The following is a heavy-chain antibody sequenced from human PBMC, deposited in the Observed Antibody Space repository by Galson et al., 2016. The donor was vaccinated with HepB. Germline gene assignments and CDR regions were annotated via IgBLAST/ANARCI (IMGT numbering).Heavy chain of an antibody. CDR3: TRDEYGVSSAIARYFFDY. CDR1: GFRFGDYA. Sequence: SLRLSCAASGFRFGDYAMSWFRQAPGKGLEWVGIIRSKDYGGTPDYAASVKGRFTISRDDSKSIASLQMNSLKTEDTAVYYCTRDEYGVSSAIARYFFDYWGQGTLVTVSS. CDR2: IRSKDYGGTP. J-gene: IGHJ4*02. V-gene: IGHV3-49*03. D-gene: IGHD2-2*01.